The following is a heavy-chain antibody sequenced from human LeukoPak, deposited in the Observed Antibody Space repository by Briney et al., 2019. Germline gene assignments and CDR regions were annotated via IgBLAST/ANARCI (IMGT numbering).Heavy chain of an antibody. J-gene: IGHJ4*02. CDR1: GGTFSSYA. D-gene: IGHD2-2*01. CDR2: MNPNSGNT. V-gene: IGHV1-8*03. Sequence: ASVKVSCKASGGTFSSYAISWVRQAPGQGLEWMGWMNPNSGNTGYAQKFQGRVTITRNTSISTAYMELSSLRSEDTAVYYCARAVTRYCSSTSCLALGYWGQGTLVAVSS. CDR3: ARAVTRYCSSTSCLALGY.